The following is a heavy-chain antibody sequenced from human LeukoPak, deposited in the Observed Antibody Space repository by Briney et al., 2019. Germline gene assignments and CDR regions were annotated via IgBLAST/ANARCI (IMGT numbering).Heavy chain of an antibody. CDR1: GFAFSSYA. V-gene: IGHV3-23*01. D-gene: IGHD3-10*01. J-gene: IGHJ6*03. Sequence: GGSLRLSCAASGFAFSSYAMIWVRQAPGRGLEWASSISGGGSNTYYADSVKGRFTISRDQSKNTLYVQMNSLRAEDTAIYYCAKSAGDYYYYYMDVWGKGTTVTVSS. CDR3: AKSAGDYYYYYMDV. CDR2: ISGGGSNT.